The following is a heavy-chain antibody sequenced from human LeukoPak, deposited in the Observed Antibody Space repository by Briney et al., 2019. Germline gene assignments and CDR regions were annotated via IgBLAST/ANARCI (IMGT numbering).Heavy chain of an antibody. CDR3: AREGGFIGYYFDY. D-gene: IGHD3-16*02. CDR1: GYTFTSYA. Sequence: ASVKVSCKASGYTFTSYAMHWVRQAPGQRLEWMGWINAGNGNTKYSQKFQGRVTITRDTSASTAYMELSSLRSEDTAVYYCAREGGFIGYYFDYWGQGTLVTVSS. J-gene: IGHJ4*02. V-gene: IGHV1-3*01. CDR2: INAGNGNT.